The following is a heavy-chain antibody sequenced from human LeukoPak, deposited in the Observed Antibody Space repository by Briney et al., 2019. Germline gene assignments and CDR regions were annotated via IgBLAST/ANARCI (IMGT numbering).Heavy chain of an antibody. D-gene: IGHD6-19*01. CDR2: IYTSGST. J-gene: IGHJ5*02. CDR1: GGSISSDY. Sequence: SETLSVTCTVSGGSISSDYWSWIRQPAGKGLEWIGSIYTSGSTNYNPSLKSRVTMSVHTSKNQFSLKLSSVTAADTAVYYCARSDPGRLVNWFEPWGQGTLVTGSS. V-gene: IGHV4-4*07. CDR3: ARSDPGRLVNWFEP.